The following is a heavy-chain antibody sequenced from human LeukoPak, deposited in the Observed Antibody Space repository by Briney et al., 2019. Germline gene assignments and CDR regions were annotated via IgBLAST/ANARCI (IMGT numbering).Heavy chain of an antibody. CDR1: GITLSNYG. CDR3: AKRGVVIRVILVGFHKEAYYFDS. V-gene: IGHV3-23*01. Sequence: GGPLRLSCAVSGITLSNYGMSWVRQAPGKGLEWVAGISDSGGRTNYADSVKGRFTISRDNPKNTLYLQMNSLRAEDTAVYFCAKRGVVIRVILVGFHKEAYYFDSWGQGALVTVSS. D-gene: IGHD3-22*01. J-gene: IGHJ4*02. CDR2: ISDSGGRT.